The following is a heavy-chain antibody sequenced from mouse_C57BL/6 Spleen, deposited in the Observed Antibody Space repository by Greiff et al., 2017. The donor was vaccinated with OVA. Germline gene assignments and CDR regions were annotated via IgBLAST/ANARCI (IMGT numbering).Heavy chain of an antibody. J-gene: IGHJ1*03. D-gene: IGHD1-1*01. V-gene: IGHV1-18*01. Sequence: EVQLQQSGPELVKPGASVKIPCKASGYTFTDYNMDWVKQSHGKSLEWIGDINPNNGGTIYNQKFKGKATLTVDKSSSTAYMELRSLTSEDTAVYYCARTYGSSYDWYFEVWGTGTTGTVSS. CDR3: ARTYGSSYDWYFEV. CDR2: INPNNGGT. CDR1: GYTFTDYN.